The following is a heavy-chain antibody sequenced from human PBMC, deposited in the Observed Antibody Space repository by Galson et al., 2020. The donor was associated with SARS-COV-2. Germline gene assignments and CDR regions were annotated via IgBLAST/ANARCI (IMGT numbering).Heavy chain of an antibody. Sequence: ASVKVSCKASGYTFTSYGISWVRQAPGQGLEWMGWISAYNGNTNYAQKLQGRVTMTTDTSTSTAYMELRSLRSDDTAVYYCARQAYCGGDCYMNDYWGQGTLVTVSS. CDR3: ARQAYCGGDCYMNDY. V-gene: IGHV1-18*04. D-gene: IGHD2-21*02. CDR1: GYTFTSYG. CDR2: ISAYNGNT. J-gene: IGHJ4*02.